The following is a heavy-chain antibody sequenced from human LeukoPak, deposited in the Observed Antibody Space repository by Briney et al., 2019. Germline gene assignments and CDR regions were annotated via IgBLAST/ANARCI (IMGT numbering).Heavy chain of an antibody. CDR2: ISYDGSNK. CDR3: ARAITIFAPRRYGMDV. J-gene: IGHJ6*02. Sequence: GGSLRLSCAASGFTFSSYAMHWVRQAPGKGLEWVAVISYDGSNKYYADSVKGRFTISRDNSKNTLYLQMNSLRAEDTAVYYCARAITIFAPRRYGMDVWGQGTTVTVSS. D-gene: IGHD3-3*01. V-gene: IGHV3-30-3*01. CDR1: GFTFSSYA.